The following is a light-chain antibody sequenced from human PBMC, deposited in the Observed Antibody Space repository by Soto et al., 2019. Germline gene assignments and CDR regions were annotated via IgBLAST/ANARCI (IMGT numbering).Light chain of an antibody. CDR2: DAS. V-gene: IGKV3-11*01. CDR1: QSVSSY. CDR3: QQSFSTTQFSFGGGTPQLT. J-gene: IGKJ4*01. Sequence: EIVVTQSPATLSLSPGERATLSCRASQSVSSYLAWYQQKPGQAPRLLIYDASNRATGIPARFSGSGSGTDFTLTISSLEPEDFAVYYCQQSFSTTQFSFGGGTPQLTFGGGTRVEIK.